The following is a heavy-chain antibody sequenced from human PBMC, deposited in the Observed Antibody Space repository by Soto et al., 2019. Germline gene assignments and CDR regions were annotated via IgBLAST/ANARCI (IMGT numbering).Heavy chain of an antibody. V-gene: IGHV1-69*10. CDR2: IIPNIGGT. CDR1: GYTFSDHD. Sequence: GASVKVSCKASGYTFSDHDISWVRQAPGQGLEWMGGIIPNIGGTNYAQKFQGRVTITTNKSISTAYMNLSSLRSHDTAVYYCARDPAGTSRSFDYWGQGTLVTVSS. CDR3: ARDPAGTSRSFDY. J-gene: IGHJ4*02. D-gene: IGHD2-2*01.